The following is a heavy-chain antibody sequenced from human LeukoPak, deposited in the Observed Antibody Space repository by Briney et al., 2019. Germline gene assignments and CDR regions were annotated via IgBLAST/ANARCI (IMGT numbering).Heavy chain of an antibody. CDR1: GFTFSSYG. V-gene: IGHV3-30*02. J-gene: IGHJ3*02. D-gene: IGHD1-14*01. CDR3: ANSWPTGDAFDI. Sequence: PGRSLRLSCAASGFTFSSYGMHWVRQAPGKGLEWVAFIRYDGSNKYYADSVKGRFTISRDNSKNTLYLQMNSLRAEDTAVYYCANSWPTGDAFDIWGQGTMVTVSS. CDR2: IRYDGSNK.